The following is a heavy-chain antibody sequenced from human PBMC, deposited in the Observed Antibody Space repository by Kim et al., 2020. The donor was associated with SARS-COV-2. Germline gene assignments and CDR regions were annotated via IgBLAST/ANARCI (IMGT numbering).Heavy chain of an antibody. D-gene: IGHD6-13*01. J-gene: IGHJ4*02. CDR3: ARGYSSSWPPPAFDY. Sequence: PSLKSRVTISVDTSKNQFSLKLSSVTAADTAVYYCARGYSSSWPPPAFDYWGQGTLVTVSS. V-gene: IGHV4-59*09.